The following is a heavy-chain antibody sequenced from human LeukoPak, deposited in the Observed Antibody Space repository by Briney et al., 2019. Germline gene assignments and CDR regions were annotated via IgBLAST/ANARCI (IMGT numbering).Heavy chain of an antibody. J-gene: IGHJ6*03. D-gene: IGHD6-13*01. Sequence: SETLSLTCTVSGGSIGYYYWSWLRQPPGKGLEWIGYIYHTGGTNYNPSLKSRLTISLDMSRNQLSLRLTSVTAADTAVYYCARGGSSQGSTPKQYFYYMNVWGRGTTVSVSS. CDR3: ARGGSSQGSTPKQYFYYMNV. CDR2: IYHTGGT. CDR1: GGSIGYYY. V-gene: IGHV4-59*01.